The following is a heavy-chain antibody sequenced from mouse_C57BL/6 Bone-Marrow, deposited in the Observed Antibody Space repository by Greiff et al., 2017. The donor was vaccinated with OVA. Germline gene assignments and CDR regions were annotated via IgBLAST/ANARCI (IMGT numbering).Heavy chain of an antibody. CDR3: ARRGYGSSYQFYAMDY. CDR2: IYPGGGST. J-gene: IGHJ4*01. D-gene: IGHD1-1*01. Sequence: QVQLQQSGAELVRPGTSVKMSCKASGYTFTNYWIGWAKQRPGHGLEWIGDIYPGGGSTNYNEKFKGKATLTADKSSSTAYMQFSILTSEDSAIYYCARRGYGSSYQFYAMDYWGQGTSVTVSS. CDR1: GYTFTNYW. V-gene: IGHV1-63*01.